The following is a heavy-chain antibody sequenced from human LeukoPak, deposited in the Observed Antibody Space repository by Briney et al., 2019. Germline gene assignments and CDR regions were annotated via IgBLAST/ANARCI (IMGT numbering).Heavy chain of an antibody. D-gene: IGHD3-22*01. CDR1: GFTFSSYS. CDR3: ARSRHSSGYYPYFDY. Sequence: PGGSLRLSCAASGFTFSSYSMNWVRQAPGKGLEWVSSITSSGRYIYYADSVKGRFTISRDNSENSLYLQMNSLRAEDTAVYYCARSRHSSGYYPYFDYWGQGTLVTVSS. J-gene: IGHJ4*02. V-gene: IGHV3-21*01. CDR2: ITSSGRYI.